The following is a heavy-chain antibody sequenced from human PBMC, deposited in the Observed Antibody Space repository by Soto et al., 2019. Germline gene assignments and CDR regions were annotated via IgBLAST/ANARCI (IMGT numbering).Heavy chain of an antibody. D-gene: IGHD3-3*01. CDR3: ARGVDRGVDV. CDR2: MSPGNGGP. V-gene: IGHV1-8*01. Sequence: QVQLVQSGAEVEKPGASVKVSCKASGYNFNTYDINWVRQATAQGLEWLGWMSPGNGGPGYAQNFQGRVAMTRDTSTSTAYMELSSLRSEDTAIYYCARGVDRGVDVWCQGTTVIVSS. J-gene: IGHJ6*02. CDR1: GYNFNTYD.